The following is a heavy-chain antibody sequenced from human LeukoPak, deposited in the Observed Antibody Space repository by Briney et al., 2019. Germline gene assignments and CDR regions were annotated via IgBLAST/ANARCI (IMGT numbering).Heavy chain of an antibody. CDR2: IYYTGST. CDR1: GGSISSYH. D-gene: IGHD3-3*01. Sequence: SETLSLTCTVSGGSISSYHWSWIRQPPGKGLEWIGHIYYTGSTNYNPSLKSRVTISLDTSKNQFSLKLSSVTAADTAVYYCTRSLGVVIHGGMDVWGQGTTVAVSS. V-gene: IGHV4-59*01. CDR3: TRSLGVVIHGGMDV. J-gene: IGHJ6*02.